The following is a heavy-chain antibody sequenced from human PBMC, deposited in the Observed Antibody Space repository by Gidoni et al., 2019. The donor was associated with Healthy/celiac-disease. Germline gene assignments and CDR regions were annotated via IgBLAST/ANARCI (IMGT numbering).Heavy chain of an antibody. D-gene: IGHD3-22*01. CDR1: GFPFVYYA. Sequence: EVQLVESGGGLVQPGRSLRLSCAASGFPFVYYAMHWVRQAPGKGLEWVSGISWNSGSVGYADSVKGRFTNAKNSLYLQMNSLRAEDTALYYCAKDWGGGDSSGFDYWGQGTLDTVSS. J-gene: IGHJ4*02. CDR3: AKDWGGGDSSGFDY. CDR2: ISWNSGSV. V-gene: IGHV3-9*01.